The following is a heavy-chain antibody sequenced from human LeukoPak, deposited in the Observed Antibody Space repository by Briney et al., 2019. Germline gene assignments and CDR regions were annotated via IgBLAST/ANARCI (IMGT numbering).Heavy chain of an antibody. CDR3: ARLGGEYTSSSFDY. Sequence: PSETLSLTCTVSGGSISSSTYYWGWIRQPPGKGLDWIGSIYYTGITYYNPSLKSPVTISTDTSKDQFSLKLSSVTAADTAVYYCARLGGEYTSSSFDYWGQGTLVTVSS. J-gene: IGHJ4*02. D-gene: IGHD6-6*01. CDR1: GGSISSSTYY. CDR2: IYYTGIT. V-gene: IGHV4-39*01.